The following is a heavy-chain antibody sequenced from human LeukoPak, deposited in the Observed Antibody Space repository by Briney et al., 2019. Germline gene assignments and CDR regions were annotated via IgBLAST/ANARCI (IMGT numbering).Heavy chain of an antibody. CDR2: INWNGAWT. Sequence: GRSLRLSCAASGFKFDDYGMSWVRQAPGKGLEWVCDINWNGAWTGYADSVKGRFTISRDNAKNSLYLQMNSLRAEDTALYYCAGYYYDSSRGFDLWGQGSLVTVSA. CDR1: GFKFDDYG. J-gene: IGHJ5*02. D-gene: IGHD3-22*01. CDR3: AGYYYDSSRGFDL. V-gene: IGHV3-20*04.